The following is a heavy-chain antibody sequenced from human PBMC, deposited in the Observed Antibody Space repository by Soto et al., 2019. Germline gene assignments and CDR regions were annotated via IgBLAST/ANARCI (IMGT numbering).Heavy chain of an antibody. CDR1: GFTFSSYS. D-gene: IGHD2-2*02. Sequence: GGSLRLSCAASGFTFSSYSMNWVRQAPGKGLEWVSYISSSSSTIYYADSVKGRFTISRDNAKNSLYLQMNSLRDEDTAVYYCARDFCSSTSCYIAYGMDVWAQGTTVTFSS. V-gene: IGHV3-48*02. J-gene: IGHJ6*02. CDR2: ISSSSSTI. CDR3: ARDFCSSTSCYIAYGMDV.